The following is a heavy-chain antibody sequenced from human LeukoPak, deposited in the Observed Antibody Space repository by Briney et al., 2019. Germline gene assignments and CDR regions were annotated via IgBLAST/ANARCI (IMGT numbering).Heavy chain of an antibody. Sequence: PGGSLRLSCAASGFTFSSYAMSWVRQAPGKGLEWVSAISGSGGSTYYADSVKGRFTISRDNSKNTLHLQMNSLRAEDTAVYYCAKDTVWGSYRYLNYFDYWGQGTLVTVSS. J-gene: IGHJ4*02. D-gene: IGHD3-16*02. CDR1: GFTFSSYA. V-gene: IGHV3-23*01. CDR3: AKDTVWGSYRYLNYFDY. CDR2: ISGSGGST.